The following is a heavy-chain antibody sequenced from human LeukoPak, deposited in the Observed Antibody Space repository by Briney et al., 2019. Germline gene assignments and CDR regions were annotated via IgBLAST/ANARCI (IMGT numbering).Heavy chain of an antibody. V-gene: IGHV3-30*02. CDR1: GFTFSTSG. J-gene: IGHJ4*02. D-gene: IGHD3-16*01. Sequence: GGSLRLSCAASGFTFSTSGMHWVRQAPGKGLEWVAFIRYDGSSKYFADSVKGRFTISRDNSKDTLYLQMNSLRAEDTAVYYCAKGLTFGFNYWGQGTLVTVSS. CDR3: AKGLTFGFNY. CDR2: IRYDGSSK.